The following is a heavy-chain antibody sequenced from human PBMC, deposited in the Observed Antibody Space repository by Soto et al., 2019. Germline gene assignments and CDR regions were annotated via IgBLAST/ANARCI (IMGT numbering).Heavy chain of an antibody. CDR3: ARRGEY. V-gene: IGHV4-59*01. J-gene: IGHJ4*02. CDR2: IYYSGSA. Sequence: SETLSLTCTVSGGSISDYYWNWVRQPPGKGLEWIGNIYYSGSANYNPSLKSRVTISLDKSRNQFSLKLNSVTTADTAVYYCARRGEYWSQGTLVTVSS. CDR1: GGSISDYY. D-gene: IGHD6-6*01.